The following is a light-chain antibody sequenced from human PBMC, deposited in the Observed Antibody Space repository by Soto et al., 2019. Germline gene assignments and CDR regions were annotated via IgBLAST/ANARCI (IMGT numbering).Light chain of an antibody. Sequence: EIVMTQSPATLSVSPGERATLSCRASQSVSSNLAWYQQKPGQAPRLLIYGAATRATGIPAMLSGSGSGPEFTLTISSLQSEDFAVYFCQQYNNWPALTFGGRTKVEIK. CDR1: QSVSSN. CDR3: QQYNNWPALT. V-gene: IGKV3-15*01. J-gene: IGKJ4*01. CDR2: GAA.